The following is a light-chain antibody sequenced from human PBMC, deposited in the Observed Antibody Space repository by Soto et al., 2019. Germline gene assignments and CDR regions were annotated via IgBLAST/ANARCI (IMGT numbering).Light chain of an antibody. J-gene: IGKJ2*01. Sequence: EIVLTQSPATLSLSPGERATLSCRASQSVSSYLAWYQQKPGQAPRLLIYDASNRATGIPARFRGSGSGTDFTLTISSLEPEDFAVYYCQQRSNWHTFGQGTKLEI. CDR2: DAS. CDR1: QSVSSY. CDR3: QQRSNWHT. V-gene: IGKV3-11*01.